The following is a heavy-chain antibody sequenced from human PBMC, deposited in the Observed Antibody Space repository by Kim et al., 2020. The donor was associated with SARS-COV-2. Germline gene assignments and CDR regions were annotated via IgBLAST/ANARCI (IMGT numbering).Heavy chain of an antibody. J-gene: IGHJ6*02. CDR3: ARDQGPRYSYGVMERGPVYYYYGMDV. V-gene: IGHV3-33*01. D-gene: IGHD5-18*01. CDR2: IWYDGSNK. CDR1: GFTFSSYG. Sequence: GGSLRLSCAASGFTFSSYGMHWVRQAPGKGLEWVAVIWYDGSNKYYADSVKGRFTISRDNSKNTLYLQMNSLRAEDTAVYYCARDQGPRYSYGVMERGPVYYYYGMDVWGQGTTVTVSS.